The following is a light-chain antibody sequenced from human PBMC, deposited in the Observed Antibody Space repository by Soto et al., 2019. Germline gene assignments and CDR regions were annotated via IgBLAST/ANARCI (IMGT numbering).Light chain of an antibody. CDR2: KAS. Sequence: DIQMTQSPSTLSGSVGYRFTITCRASQTISSWLAWYQQKPGKAPKLLIYKASTLKSGVPSRFSGSGSGTEFTLTISSLQPDDFATYYCQQYNSYSPTFGQGTTVDI. CDR3: QQYNSYSPT. V-gene: IGKV1-5*03. J-gene: IGKJ1*01. CDR1: QTISSW.